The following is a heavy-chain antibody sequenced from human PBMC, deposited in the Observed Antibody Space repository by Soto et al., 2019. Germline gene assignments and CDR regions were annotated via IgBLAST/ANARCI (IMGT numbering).Heavy chain of an antibody. CDR2: IKSKTDGGTT. CDR3: TSYYGDYSYYYYGMDV. D-gene: IGHD4-17*01. CDR1: GFTFSNAW. Sequence: PGGSLRLSCAASGFTFSNAWMNWVRQAPGKGLEWVGRIKSKTDGGTTDCAAPVKGRFTISRDDSKNTLYLQMNSLKTEDTAVYYCTSYYGDYSYYYYGMDVWGQGTTVTVSS. V-gene: IGHV3-15*07. J-gene: IGHJ6*02.